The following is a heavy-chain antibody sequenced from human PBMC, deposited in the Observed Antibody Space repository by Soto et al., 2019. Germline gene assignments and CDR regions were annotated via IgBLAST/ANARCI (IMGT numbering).Heavy chain of an antibody. J-gene: IGHJ4*02. D-gene: IGHD6-13*01. CDR3: ARASWYAKEFDY. Sequence: SETLSLTCAVYGGSFSGYYWSWIRQPPGKGLEWIGEINHSGSTNYNPSLKSRVTISVDTSKNQFPLKLSSVTAADTAVYYCARASWYAKEFDYWGQGTLVTVSS. CDR1: GGSFSGYY. V-gene: IGHV4-34*01. CDR2: INHSGST.